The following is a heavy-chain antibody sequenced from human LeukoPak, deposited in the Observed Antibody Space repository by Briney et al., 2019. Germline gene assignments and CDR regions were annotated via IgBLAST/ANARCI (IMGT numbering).Heavy chain of an antibody. CDR2: INTNTGNP. J-gene: IGHJ4*02. V-gene: IGHV7-4-1*02. D-gene: IGHD3-16*02. CDR1: GYTFTSYA. CDR3: AREIQLGWGSYRPFDY. Sequence: GASVKVSCKASGYTFTSYAMNWVRQAPGQGLEWMGWINTNTGNPTYAQGFTGRFVFSLDTSVSTAYLQISSLKAEDTAVYYCAREIQLGWGSYRPFDYWGQGTLVTVSS.